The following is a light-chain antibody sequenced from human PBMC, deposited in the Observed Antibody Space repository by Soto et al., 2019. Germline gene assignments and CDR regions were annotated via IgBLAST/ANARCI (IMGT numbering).Light chain of an antibody. CDR2: EVS. CDR3: SSYTSSTTWV. V-gene: IGLV2-14*01. J-gene: IGLJ2*01. CDR1: SSDIGVYDY. Sequence: QSVLTQPASVSGSPGQSITISCTGTSSDIGVYDYVSWYQQHPGKAPKLMIYEVSNRPSGVSDRFSGSKSGNTASLTISGLQAEDEADYYCSSYTSSTTWVFGGRTQLTVL.